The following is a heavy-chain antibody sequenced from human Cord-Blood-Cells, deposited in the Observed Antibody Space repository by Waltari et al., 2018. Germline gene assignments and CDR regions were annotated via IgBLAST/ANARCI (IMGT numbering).Heavy chain of an antibody. CDR3: ARGLGAAAGRVDY. D-gene: IGHD6-13*01. Sequence: QVQLVQSGAEVTKPGASVKVSCKASGYTFTSYDINGVRQATGQVLEWMGWMNPNSGNTGYEQKFQGRVTMPRNTSISTAYMELSSLRSEDTAVYYCARGLGAAAGRVDYWGQGTLVTVSS. V-gene: IGHV1-8*01. CDR1: GYTFTSYD. CDR2: MNPNSGNT. J-gene: IGHJ4*02.